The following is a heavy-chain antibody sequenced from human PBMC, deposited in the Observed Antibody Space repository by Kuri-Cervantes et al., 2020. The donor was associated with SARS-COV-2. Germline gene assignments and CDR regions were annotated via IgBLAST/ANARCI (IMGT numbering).Heavy chain of an antibody. J-gene: IGHJ6*03. CDR3: ARLSFGASGYYYYMDV. D-gene: IGHD3-3*01. V-gene: IGHV4-34*01. CDR2: INHSGST. CDR1: GGSFSGYY. Sequence: SCAVYGGSFSGYYWSWIRQPPGKGLEWIGEINHSGSTNYNPSLKSRVTISVDTSKNQFSLKLSSVTAADTAVYYCARLSFGASGYYYYMDVWGKGTTVTVSS.